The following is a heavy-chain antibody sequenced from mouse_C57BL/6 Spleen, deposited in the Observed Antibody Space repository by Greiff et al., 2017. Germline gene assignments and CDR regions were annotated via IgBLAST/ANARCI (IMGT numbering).Heavy chain of an antibody. D-gene: IGHD3-3*01. CDR2: ISSVGSYT. J-gene: IGHJ2*01. CDR1: GFTFSSYG. V-gene: IGHV5-6*02. Sequence: EVMLVESGGDLVKPGGSLKLSCAASGFTFSSYGMSWVRQTPDKRLEWVATISSVGSYTYYPDSVKGRFTISRDNAKNTLYLQMSSLKSEYTAMYYCARRGGTGYFDYWGQGTTLTVSS. CDR3: ARRGGTGYFDY.